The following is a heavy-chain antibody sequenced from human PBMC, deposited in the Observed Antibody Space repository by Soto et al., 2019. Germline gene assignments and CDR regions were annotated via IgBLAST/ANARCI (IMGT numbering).Heavy chain of an antibody. J-gene: IGHJ4*02. D-gene: IGHD3-10*01. V-gene: IGHV4-34*01. CDR3: ATSLWFGTQPEI. CDR1: Y. Sequence: YWTWFRQPPWKGLEWIGEISPSGTTKYIPSLKSRGTISVDTSRKQFFLKVTSVSAADTAVYYCATSLWFGTQPEIWGPGTLVTVS. CDR2: ISPSGTT.